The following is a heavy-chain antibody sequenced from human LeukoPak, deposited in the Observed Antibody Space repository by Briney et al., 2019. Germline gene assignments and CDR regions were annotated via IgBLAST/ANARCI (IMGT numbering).Heavy chain of an antibody. V-gene: IGHV3-23*01. D-gene: IGHD3-3*01. Sequence: AGGSLRLSCAASGFTFSSYAMSWVRQAPGKGLEWVSAISASGSNTYYADSVKGRFTISRDNSKNTLYLQMNSLGAEDTAVYYCAKDRGITIFGVASLDYWGQGTLVTVSS. CDR2: ISASGSNT. CDR1: GFTFSSYA. J-gene: IGHJ4*02. CDR3: AKDRGITIFGVASLDY.